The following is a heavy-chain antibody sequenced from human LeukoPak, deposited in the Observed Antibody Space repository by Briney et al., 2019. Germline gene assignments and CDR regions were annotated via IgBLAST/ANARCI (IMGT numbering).Heavy chain of an antibody. Sequence: SETLSLTCTVSGYSISSGYYWGWIRQPPGKGLEWIGYIYYSGSTNYNPSLKSRVTISVDTSKNQFSLKLSSVTAADTAVYYCARASPYYYDSSGYYYDAFDIWGQGTMVTVSS. CDR2: IYYSGST. CDR3: ARASPYYYDSSGYYYDAFDI. D-gene: IGHD3-22*01. V-gene: IGHV4-61*01. J-gene: IGHJ3*02. CDR1: GYSISSGYY.